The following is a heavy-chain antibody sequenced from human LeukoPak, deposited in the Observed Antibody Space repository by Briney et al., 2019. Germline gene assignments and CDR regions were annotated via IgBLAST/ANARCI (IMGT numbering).Heavy chain of an antibody. CDR2: IYHNGNT. Sequence: SETLSLTCAVYGGSFSGYYWSWIRQPPGKGLEWIGEIYHNGNTNYNPSLKSRVTISVDTSKNQFSLRLSSVTAADTALYYCARQPLYDTSGYGQFDYWGQGTLVTVAS. D-gene: IGHD3-22*01. CDR1: GGSFSGYY. CDR3: ARQPLYDTSGYGQFDY. J-gene: IGHJ4*02. V-gene: IGHV4-34*01.